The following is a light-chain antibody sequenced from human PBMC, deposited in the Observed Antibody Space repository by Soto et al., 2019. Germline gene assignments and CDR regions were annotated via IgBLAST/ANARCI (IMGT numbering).Light chain of an antibody. V-gene: IGKV3-11*01. CDR1: QSVSSY. CDR2: DAS. CDR3: QHRTNWPPT. J-gene: IGKJ5*01. Sequence: EVVLTQSPATLSLSPGERATLSCRASQSVSSYLGWYQQKPGQAPRLLIYDASNRAPGIPARFSGSGSGTDFTLTISSLEPEDFAVYYCQHRTNWPPTFGQGTRLEIK.